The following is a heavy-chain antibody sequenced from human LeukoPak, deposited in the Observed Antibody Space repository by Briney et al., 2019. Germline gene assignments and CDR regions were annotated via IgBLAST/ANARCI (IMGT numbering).Heavy chain of an antibody. V-gene: IGHV3-11*05. D-gene: IGHD3-22*01. CDR2: ISSSSSYT. Sequence: KPGGSLRLSCAASGFTFSDYYMSWIRQAPGKGLEWVSYISSSSSYTNYADSAKGRFTISRDNAKNSLYLQMNSLRAEDTAVYYCARDNWDDSSGYYSFDYWGQGTLVTVSS. J-gene: IGHJ4*02. CDR3: ARDNWDDSSGYYSFDY. CDR1: GFTFSDYY.